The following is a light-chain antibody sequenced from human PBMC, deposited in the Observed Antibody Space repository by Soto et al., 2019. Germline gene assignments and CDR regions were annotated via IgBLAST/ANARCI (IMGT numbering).Light chain of an antibody. Sequence: EIVLTQSPGTLSLSPGERATLSCRASQSVSSSYLAWYQQKPGQAPRLLIYGASSRATGIPDRFSGSGSGTDFTLIISRLEPEDFAVYYCQHYGSSQTFGQGTKVEIK. CDR2: GAS. CDR3: QHYGSSQT. V-gene: IGKV3-20*01. J-gene: IGKJ1*01. CDR1: QSVSSSY.